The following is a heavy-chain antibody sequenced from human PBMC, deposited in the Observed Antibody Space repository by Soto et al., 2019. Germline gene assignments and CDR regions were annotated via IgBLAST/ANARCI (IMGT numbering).Heavy chain of an antibody. CDR2: IYPGDSDT. D-gene: IGHD6-13*01. CDR1: GYSFTSYS. CDR3: ARLFSLDSSSGYFYFDY. J-gene: IGHJ4*02. Sequence: GESLKISCKGSGYSFTSYSIGWVRQMPGKGLEWMGIIYPGDSDTRYSPSFQGQVTISADKSISTAYLQWSSLKASDTAMYYCARLFSLDSSSGYFYFDYWGQGTLVTVSS. V-gene: IGHV5-51*01.